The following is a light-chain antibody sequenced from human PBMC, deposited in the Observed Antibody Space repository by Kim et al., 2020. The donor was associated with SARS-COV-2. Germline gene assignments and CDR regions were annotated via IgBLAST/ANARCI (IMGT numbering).Light chain of an antibody. CDR3: QTWGTDISYV. CDR1: SGHSSYA. V-gene: IGLV4-69*01. Sequence: VKLTCTLSSGHSSYAIAWHQQQPEKGPRYLMKLNSDGSHSKGDGIPDRFSGSSSGAERYLTISSLQSEDEADYYCQTWGTDISYVFGTGTKVTVL. J-gene: IGLJ1*01. CDR2: LNSDGSH.